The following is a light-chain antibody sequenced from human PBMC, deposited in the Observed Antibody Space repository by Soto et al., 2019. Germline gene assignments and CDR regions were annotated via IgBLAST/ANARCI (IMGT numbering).Light chain of an antibody. V-gene: IGKV1-5*03. Sequence: IQVTKSNYTLTGSVGNRVAIACRASQTISSWLAWYQQKPGKAPKLLIYKASTLKSGVPSRFSGSGSGTEFTLTISSLQPDDFATYYCQHYNSYSEAFGQGTKVDIK. CDR2: KAS. CDR1: QTISSW. CDR3: QHYNSYSEA. J-gene: IGKJ1*01.